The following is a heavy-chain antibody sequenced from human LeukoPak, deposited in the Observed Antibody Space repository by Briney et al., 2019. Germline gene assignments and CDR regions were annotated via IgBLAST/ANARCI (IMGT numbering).Heavy chain of an antibody. CDR3: ARGGSYYDFWSGYYDYYYYMDV. CDR1: GGSISSSY. Sequence: SETLSLTCTVSGGSISSSYWSWIRQPPGKGLEWIGYIYYSGSTNYNPSLKSRVYISVDTSKNQFSLRVTSVTAADTAVYYCARGGSYYDFWSGYYDYYYYMDVWGKGTTVTVSS. CDR2: IYYSGST. D-gene: IGHD3-3*01. V-gene: IGHV4-59*01. J-gene: IGHJ6*03.